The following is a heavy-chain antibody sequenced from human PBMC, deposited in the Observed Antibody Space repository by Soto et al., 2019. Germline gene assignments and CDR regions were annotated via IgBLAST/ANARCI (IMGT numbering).Heavy chain of an antibody. V-gene: IGHV3-30*04. CDR2: ISYDGSNS. J-gene: IGHJ6*02. D-gene: IGHD2-15*01. Sequence: QLQLVESGGGVVQPGRSLRLSCAASASTFSNYIMHWVRQAPGKGLEWVAFISYDGSNSNYADFVEGRFTISRDNPKNMLYLQLSSLIPDDTAVYYCAGGDNYYALGVWGQGTTVTVSS. CDR1: ASTFSNYI. CDR3: AGGDNYYALGV.